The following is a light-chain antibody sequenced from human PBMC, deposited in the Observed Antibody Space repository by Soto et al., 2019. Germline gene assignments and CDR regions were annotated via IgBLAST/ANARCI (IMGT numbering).Light chain of an antibody. J-gene: IGKJ4*01. V-gene: IGKV3-15*01. CDR2: GAS. CDR3: QQYDNWPLT. Sequence: EIVMTQSPATLSVSPGETATLSCRASQSVNRNVAWYQQKAGQAPRLLIYGASTRATDIPARFSGSGSETELTLTISSLESEDFAVYYCQQYDNWPLTFGGGTKVDIK. CDR1: QSVNRN.